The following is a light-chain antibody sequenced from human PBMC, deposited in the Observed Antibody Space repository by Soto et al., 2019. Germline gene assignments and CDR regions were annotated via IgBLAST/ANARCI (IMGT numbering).Light chain of an antibody. CDR1: NSNIGSNA. CDR3: ATWDASITAWV. V-gene: IGLV1-36*01. J-gene: IGLJ3*02. Sequence: QSVLTQSPSVSGAPRQSVNISCSGNNSNIGSNAVHWYQQLPGKAPKLLMYYNDMLPSGVADRFSGSKYGTSASLAISWLQSEDEGYYYCATWDASITAWVFGGGTQLTVL. CDR2: YND.